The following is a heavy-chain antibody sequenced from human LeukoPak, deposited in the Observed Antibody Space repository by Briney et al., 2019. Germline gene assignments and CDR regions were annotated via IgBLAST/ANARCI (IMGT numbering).Heavy chain of an antibody. D-gene: IGHD3-22*01. CDR3: ARDHHRRHYDTQALYTFDI. CDR1: GFTFSIYS. J-gene: IGHJ3*02. Sequence: GGSLRLSCAASGFTFSIYSMDWVRQAPGKGLEWVSYISSSSSTIYYADSVKSRFTISRDNAKNSLYLQMNSLRAEDTAVYYCARDHHRRHYDTQALYTFDIWGQGTILTVSS. CDR2: ISSSSSTI. V-gene: IGHV3-48*01.